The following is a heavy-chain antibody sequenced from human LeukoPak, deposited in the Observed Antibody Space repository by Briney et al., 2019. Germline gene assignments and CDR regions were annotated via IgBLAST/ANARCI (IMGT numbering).Heavy chain of an antibody. CDR2: IYPADSDT. D-gene: IGHD6-19*01. J-gene: IGHJ4*02. Sequence: GESLKISCKGSGYSFTSYWIGWVRQMPGKGLEWVGIIYPADSDTRYSPSFQGQVTISADKSISTAYLQWSSLKASDTAMYYCARHEYWGTAVGDYWGQGTLVTVSS. CDR3: ARHEYWGTAVGDY. CDR1: GYSFTSYW. V-gene: IGHV5-51*01.